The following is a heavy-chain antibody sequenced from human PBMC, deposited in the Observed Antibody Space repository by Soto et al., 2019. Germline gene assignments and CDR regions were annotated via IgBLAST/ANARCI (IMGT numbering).Heavy chain of an antibody. V-gene: IGHV4-39*01. D-gene: IGHD3-10*02. CDR2: IYYSGST. Sequence: SETLSLTCTVSGGSISSSNYYWGWIRQPPGKGLEWIGSIYYSGSTYYNPSLKSRVTISVDTSKNQFSLKLSSVTAADTAVYYCARHGGLATMFPFDYWGQGTLVTVSS. CDR3: ARHGGLATMFPFDY. J-gene: IGHJ4*02. CDR1: GGSISSSNYY.